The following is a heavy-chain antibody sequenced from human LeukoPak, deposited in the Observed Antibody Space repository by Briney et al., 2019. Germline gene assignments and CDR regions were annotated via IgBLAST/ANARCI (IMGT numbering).Heavy chain of an antibody. J-gene: IGHJ4*02. V-gene: IGHV3-21*01. CDR2: IGSSSGYI. Sequence: PGGSLRLSCAASGFTFSTYNMNWVRQAPGKGLEWVSSIGSSSGYIYYADSVKGRFTISRDNAKNSLYLQMNSLRAEDTAVYYCARGSFDYWGQGTLVTVSS. CDR1: GFTFSTYN. CDR3: ARGSFDY.